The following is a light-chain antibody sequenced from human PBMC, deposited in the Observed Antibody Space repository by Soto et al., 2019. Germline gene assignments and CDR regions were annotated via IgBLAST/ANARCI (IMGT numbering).Light chain of an antibody. J-gene: IGKJ1*01. CDR3: QQYGNSPWT. Sequence: EIVLTQSPGTLSLSPGEGATLSCRASQSVSSSYLAWYQQKPGQAPRLLIYDASRRATGVPDRFSGSGSATDFTLTISRLEPEDFAVYYCQQYGNSPWTFAQGTKVDIK. V-gene: IGKV3-20*01. CDR2: DAS. CDR1: QSVSSSY.